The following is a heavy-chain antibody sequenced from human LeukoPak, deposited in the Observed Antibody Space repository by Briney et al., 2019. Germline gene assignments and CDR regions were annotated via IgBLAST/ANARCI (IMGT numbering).Heavy chain of an antibody. D-gene: IGHD6-13*01. Sequence: SETLSLTCAVSGGSISSSNWWSWVRQPPGKGLEWIGEIYHSGSTNYNPSLKSRVTISVDKSKNQFSLKLSSVTAADTAVYYCARHRAYSSSWFYYYYGMDVWGQGTTVTVSS. V-gene: IGHV4-4*02. CDR1: GGSISSSNW. J-gene: IGHJ6*02. CDR3: ARHRAYSSSWFYYYYGMDV. CDR2: IYHSGST.